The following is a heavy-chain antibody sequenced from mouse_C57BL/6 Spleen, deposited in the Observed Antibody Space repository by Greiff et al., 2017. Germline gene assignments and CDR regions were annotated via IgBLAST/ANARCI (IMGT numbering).Heavy chain of an antibody. D-gene: IGHD3-2*02. CDR3: ARWGDSSGSWFAY. CDR1: GYTFTSYW. V-gene: IGHV1-59*01. J-gene: IGHJ3*01. CDR2: IDPSDSYT. Sequence: QVQLQQPGAELVRPGTSVKLSCKASGYTFTSYWMHWVKQRPGQGLEWIGVIDPSDSYTNYNQKFKGKATLTVDTSSSTAYMQLSSLTSADSAVYYCARWGDSSGSWFAYWGQGTLVTVSA.